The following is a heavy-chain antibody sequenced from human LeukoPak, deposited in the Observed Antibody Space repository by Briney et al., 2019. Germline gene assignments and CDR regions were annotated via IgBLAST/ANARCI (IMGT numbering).Heavy chain of an antibody. CDR3: ARRGYSSGYYYLDY. D-gene: IGHD6-19*01. V-gene: IGHV4-59*08. CDR2: IYYSGST. Sequence: SETLSLTCTVSGGSISSYYWSWIRQPPGKRLEWIGYIYYSGSTDYNPSLKSRVTISSDTSKNQFSLKLSSVTAADTAVYYCARRGYSSGYYYLDYWGQGTLVAVSS. J-gene: IGHJ4*02. CDR1: GGSISSYY.